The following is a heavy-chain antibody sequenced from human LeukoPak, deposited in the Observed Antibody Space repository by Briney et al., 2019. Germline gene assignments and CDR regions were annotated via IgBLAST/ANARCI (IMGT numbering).Heavy chain of an antibody. CDR3: ASYYYDSGSRYYFDY. Sequence: PSETLSLTCTVSGGSISSGDYYWSWIRQPPGKGLEWIGYIYYSGSTYYNPSLKSRVTISVDTSKNQFSLKLGSVTAADTAVYYCASYYYDSGSRYYFDYWGQGTLVTVSS. D-gene: IGHD3-10*01. V-gene: IGHV4-30-4*01. CDR2: IYYSGST. J-gene: IGHJ4*02. CDR1: GGSISSGDYY.